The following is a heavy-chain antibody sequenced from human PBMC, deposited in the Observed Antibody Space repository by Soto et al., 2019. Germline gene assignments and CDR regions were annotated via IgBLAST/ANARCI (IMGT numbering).Heavy chain of an antibody. D-gene: IGHD6-19*01. CDR3: AGGTSGWYD. J-gene: IGHJ4*02. CDR1: AYTFTNYD. V-gene: IGHV1-8*01. CDR2: MNPNSGNT. Sequence: QVQLVQSGAEVKRPGASVKVSCKASAYTFTNYDINWVRQATGQGLEWMGWMNPNSGNTGYAQKFQGRVAMTRNASISTAYMELSSLSSEDTAVYYCAGGTSGWYDWGQGTLVTVSS.